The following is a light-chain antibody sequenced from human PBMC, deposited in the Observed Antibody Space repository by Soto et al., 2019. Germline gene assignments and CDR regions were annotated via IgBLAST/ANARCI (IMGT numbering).Light chain of an antibody. CDR2: EVS. J-gene: IGLJ1*01. Sequence: QSVLTQPASVSGSPGQSITISCTGTSSDVGGYKYVSWYQQHPGKAPKLMIYEVSNRPSGVSNRFSGSKSGNTASLTISGLQAEDEADYYCSSYTSSRAYVFGIGTKVTVL. CDR1: SSDVGGYKY. CDR3: SSYTSSRAYV. V-gene: IGLV2-14*01.